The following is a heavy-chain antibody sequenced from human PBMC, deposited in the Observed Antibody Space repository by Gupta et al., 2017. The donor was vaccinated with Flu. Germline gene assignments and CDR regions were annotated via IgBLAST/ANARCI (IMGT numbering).Heavy chain of an antibody. D-gene: IGHD6-19*01. Sequence: RQAPGKGLEWVSTISAGGDRTYYADSVKGRFTISRDSSKNTLYLQMNSLRGDDTAIYYCAKLGSSAWRGPSDYWGQGTLVTVSS. V-gene: IGHV3-23*01. CDR2: ISAGGDRT. CDR3: AKLGSSAWRGPSDY. J-gene: IGHJ4*02.